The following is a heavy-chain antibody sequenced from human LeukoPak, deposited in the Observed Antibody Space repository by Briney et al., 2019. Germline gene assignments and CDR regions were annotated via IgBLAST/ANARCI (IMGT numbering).Heavy chain of an antibody. D-gene: IGHD6-13*01. CDR1: GYTFTSYY. V-gene: IGHV1-46*01. J-gene: IGHJ4*02. CDR3: ARGQHRISAAGPLGLRPH. CDR2: INPSGGGA. Sequence: ASVKVSCKASGYTFTSYYMHWVRQAPGQGLEWMGIINPSGGGASSAQKFQGRVTITRDTSTSTVFMELSSLRSEATAVYYCARGQHRISAAGPLGLRPHWRQGHRVTV.